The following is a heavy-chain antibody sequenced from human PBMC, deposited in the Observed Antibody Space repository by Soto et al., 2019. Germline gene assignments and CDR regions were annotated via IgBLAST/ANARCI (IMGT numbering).Heavy chain of an antibody. Sequence: QVQLVQSGAEVKKPGSSVKVSCKASGGTFSSPTISWVRQAPGQGLEWMGGVSPIFGTTYYAQTFQGRRTITADASSGTGDMELSSVKSDDTAVYYCAGGGSSGGWFLDVWGRGPLVTVSS. V-gene: IGHV1-69*01. D-gene: IGHD1-26*01. CDR3: AGGGSSGGWFLDV. J-gene: IGHJ2*01. CDR1: GGTFSSPT. CDR2: VSPIFGTT.